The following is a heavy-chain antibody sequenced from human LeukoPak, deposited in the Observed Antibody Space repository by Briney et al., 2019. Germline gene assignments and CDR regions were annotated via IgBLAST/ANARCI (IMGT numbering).Heavy chain of an antibody. V-gene: IGHV5-51*01. J-gene: IGHJ5*02. Sequence: GESLKISCKGSGYSFTSYWIGWVRQMPGKGLEWMGVIYPGDSDTRYSPSFQGQVTISADKSISTAYLQWSSLKASDTAMYYCARRAEYQLLTADWFDPWGQGTLVTVSS. CDR3: ARRAEYQLLTADWFDP. CDR1: GYSFTSYW. D-gene: IGHD2-2*01. CDR2: IYPGDSDT.